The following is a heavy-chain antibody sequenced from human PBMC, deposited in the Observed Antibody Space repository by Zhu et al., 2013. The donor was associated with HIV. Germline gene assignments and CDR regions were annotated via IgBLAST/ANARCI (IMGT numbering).Heavy chain of an antibody. CDR1: GFTFSNSW. CDR2: IKHDQEEK. CDR3: ARGGRDSKYANFDF. V-gene: IGHV3-7*01. J-gene: IGHJ4*02. Sequence: EVQLVESGGDLVQPGGSLRLSCVASGFTFSNSWMGWVRQAPGKGLEWVAIIKHDQEEKFSVDSVKGRFTVSRDNAKNSLYLQMNSLRAEDTAVYHCARGGRDSKYANFDFWGQGTLVTVSS. D-gene: IGHD5-18*01.